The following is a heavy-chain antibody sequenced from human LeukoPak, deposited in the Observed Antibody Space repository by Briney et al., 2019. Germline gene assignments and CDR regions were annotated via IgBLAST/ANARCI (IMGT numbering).Heavy chain of an antibody. V-gene: IGHV1-2*02. Sequence: ASVKVSCKASGCTFTGYYMHWVRQAPGQGLEWMGWINPNSGGTNYAQKFQGRVTMTRDTSISTAYMELSRLRSDDTAVYYCARDLIVLMVYEPSYRQLGPFDPWGQGTLVTVSS. CDR2: INPNSGGT. D-gene: IGHD2-8*01. CDR3: ARDLIVLMVYEPSYRQLGPFDP. J-gene: IGHJ5*02. CDR1: GCTFTGYY.